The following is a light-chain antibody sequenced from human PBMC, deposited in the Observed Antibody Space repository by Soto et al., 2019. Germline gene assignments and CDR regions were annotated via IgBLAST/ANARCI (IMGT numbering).Light chain of an antibody. CDR1: QPISSG. V-gene: IGKV1-5*01. J-gene: IGKJ1*01. Sequence: DIPMTQSPSTLSASVGDRVTITCRASQPISSGLAWYQQKPGKAPKVLIYDASTLESGVPSRFSGSGSGTEFTLTISSLQPDDFATYYCQQYKSYKTFGQGTKV. CDR2: DAS. CDR3: QQYKSYKT.